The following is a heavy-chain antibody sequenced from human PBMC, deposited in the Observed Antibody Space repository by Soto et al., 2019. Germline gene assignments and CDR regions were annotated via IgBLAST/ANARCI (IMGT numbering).Heavy chain of an antibody. J-gene: IGHJ4*02. Sequence: GGSLRLSCSVFGFAFSNYAMHWVRQAPGKGLQYVSSISSNGGSTYYADSVKGRFTISRDNSKNTLYLQMSSLRLEDTAVYYCVKDRYVDYWGQGSLVTVS. V-gene: IGHV3-64D*06. CDR2: ISSNGGST. CDR1: GFAFSNYA. CDR3: VKDRYVDY.